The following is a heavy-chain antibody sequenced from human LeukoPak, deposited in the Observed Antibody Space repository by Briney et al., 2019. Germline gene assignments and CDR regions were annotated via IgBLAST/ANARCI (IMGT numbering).Heavy chain of an antibody. J-gene: IGHJ4*02. CDR2: IGASGT. CDR1: GFTLSSYA. Sequence: PGGSLRLSCAASGFTLSSYATTWVRQAPGKGLEWVSGIGASGTYYADSVKGRFTISRDNSKNTLYLQMNSLRAEDTAVYYCAKDHGSGSQIGWGQGTLVTVSS. CDR3: AKDHGSGSQIG. D-gene: IGHD1-26*01. V-gene: IGHV3-23*01.